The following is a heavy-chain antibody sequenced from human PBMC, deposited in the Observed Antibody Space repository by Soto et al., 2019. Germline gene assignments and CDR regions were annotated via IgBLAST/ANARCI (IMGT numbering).Heavy chain of an antibody. V-gene: IGHV1-69*13. CDR1: GGTFISYA. CDR3: ARAWDCSRTNCYYQSWFDP. CDR2: IIPIFGTP. Sequence: ASVKVSCKASGGTFISYAISWVRQAPGQGLEWMGGIIPIFGTPKYAQKFQGRVTMTAVESTSTVYMELSSLRSEDTAVYYCARAWDCSRTNCYYQSWFDPWGQGTLVTVSS. D-gene: IGHD2-2*01. J-gene: IGHJ5*02.